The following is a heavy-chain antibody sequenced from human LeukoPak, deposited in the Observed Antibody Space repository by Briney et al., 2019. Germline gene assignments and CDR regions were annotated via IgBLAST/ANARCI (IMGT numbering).Heavy chain of an antibody. J-gene: IGHJ4*02. Sequence: PGGSLRLSCAASGFTFSNYWMNWVRQAPGKGLEWVANIKQDGGEKSYVDSVKGRFTISRDNAKNSLHLQMNSLRAEDTAVYYCARDKSDFWTPYIDYWGQGTLVTVSS. CDR3: ARDKSDFWTPYIDY. CDR1: GFTFSNYW. CDR2: IKQDGGEK. V-gene: IGHV3-7*01. D-gene: IGHD3/OR15-3a*01.